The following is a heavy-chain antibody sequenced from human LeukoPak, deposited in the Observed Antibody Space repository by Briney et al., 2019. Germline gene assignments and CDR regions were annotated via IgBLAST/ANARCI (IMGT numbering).Heavy chain of an antibody. CDR1: GYSISSGYY. J-gene: IGHJ4*02. CDR3: ARDHLFDY. Sequence: KPSETLSLTCTVSGYSISSGYYWGWIRQPPGKGLEWIGSIYHSGSTYYNPSLKSRVTISVDTSKNQFSLKLSSVTAADTAVYYCARDHLFDYWGQGTLVTVSS. CDR2: IYHSGST. V-gene: IGHV4-38-2*02.